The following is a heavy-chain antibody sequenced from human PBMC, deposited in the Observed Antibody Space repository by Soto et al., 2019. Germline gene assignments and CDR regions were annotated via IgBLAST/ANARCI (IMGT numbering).Heavy chain of an antibody. CDR3: ARDRDYSTVNYYYGMDV. J-gene: IGHJ6*02. Sequence: GASVKVSCKASGGTFSSYAISWLRQAPGQGLEWMGGIIPIFGTANYAQKFQGRVTITADESTSTAYMELSSLRSEDTAVYYCARDRDYSTVNYYYGMDVWGQGTTVTVSS. D-gene: IGHD4-4*01. CDR1: GGTFSSYA. V-gene: IGHV1-69*13. CDR2: IIPIFGTA.